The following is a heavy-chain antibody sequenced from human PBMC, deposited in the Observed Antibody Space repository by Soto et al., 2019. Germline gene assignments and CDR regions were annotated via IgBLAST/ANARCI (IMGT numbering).Heavy chain of an antibody. J-gene: IGHJ3*01. CDR2: IKHDGNEK. CDR3: ARDQLYYNDISGRPLNAFDV. Sequence: PGGSLRLSCVASGFTFSDYWMSWVRQVPGRGPEWLANIKHDGNEKYYVDFVKGRFTISRDNAKNSLYLQMNSLRAEDTAVYYCARDQLYYNDISGRPLNAFDVWGQGTMVTVSS. V-gene: IGHV3-7*01. CDR1: GFTFSDYW. D-gene: IGHD3-22*01.